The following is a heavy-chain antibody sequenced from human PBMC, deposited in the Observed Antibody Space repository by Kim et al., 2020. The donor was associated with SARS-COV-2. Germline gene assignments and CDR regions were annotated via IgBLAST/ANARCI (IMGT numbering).Heavy chain of an antibody. V-gene: IGHV3-64D*06. D-gene: IGHD3-9*01. J-gene: IGHJ4*02. CDR2: T. CDR3: VKVATDYSFDY. Sequence: TKYADSVKGRFTISRDNSKNTLYLQMSSLGAEDTALYYCVKVATDYSFDYWGQGTLVTVSS.